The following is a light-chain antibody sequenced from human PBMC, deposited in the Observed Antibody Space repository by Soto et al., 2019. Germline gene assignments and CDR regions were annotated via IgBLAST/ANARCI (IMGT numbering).Light chain of an antibody. CDR2: TNN. J-gene: IGLJ1*01. V-gene: IGLV1-44*01. CDR3: AAWDGSLKEYV. Sequence: QSVLTQPPSASGTPGQRVTISCSGSSSNIGSNFVYWYQHLPGTAPKLLIYTNNQRPSGVPDRISGSKSGTSASLAISGLQSEDEADYYCAAWDGSLKEYVFGTGTKVTVL. CDR1: SSNIGSNF.